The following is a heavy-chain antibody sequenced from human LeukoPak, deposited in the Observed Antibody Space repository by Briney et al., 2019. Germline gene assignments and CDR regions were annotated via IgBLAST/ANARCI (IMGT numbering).Heavy chain of an antibody. Sequence: GGSLRLSCAASGFSFSTYWMTWVRQAPGKGLEWVANIKEDGSEKYCANSVKGRFTISRDNAKNSLYLQMNSLRTEDTAVYYCTRAKYVWGSCIDHWGQGTLVTVSS. J-gene: IGHJ4*02. D-gene: IGHD3-16*01. CDR2: IKEDGSEK. CDR3: TRAKYVWGSCIDH. CDR1: GFSFSTYW. V-gene: IGHV3-7*03.